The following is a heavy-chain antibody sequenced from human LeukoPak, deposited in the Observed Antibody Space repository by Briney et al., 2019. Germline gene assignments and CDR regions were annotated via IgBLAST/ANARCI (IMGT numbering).Heavy chain of an antibody. V-gene: IGHV3-11*04. J-gene: IGHJ4*02. CDR1: GFTFSDYY. CDR2: ISSSGSTI. CDR3: TRRTSVVPFDY. Sequence: GSLRLSCAASGFTFSDYYMSWIRQAPGKGLEWVSYISSSGSTIYYADSVKGRFTISRDNAKNSLYVQMNSLRAEDTAVYYCTRRTSVVPFDYWGQGTLVTVSS. D-gene: IGHD2-2*01.